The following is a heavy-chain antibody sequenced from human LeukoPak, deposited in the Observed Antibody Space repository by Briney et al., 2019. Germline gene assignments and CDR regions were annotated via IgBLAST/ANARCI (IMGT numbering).Heavy chain of an antibody. CDR3: ASPVGATTVRAFDI. CDR1: GLIFSDHY. Sequence: GGSLRLSCAASGLIFSDHYVVCLREAPGKGGVGVGRTRNEANIYTTKYAASVKGRFTISRDDSKNSLYLQMNSLKTGDTAVYYCASPVGATTVRAFDIWGQGTMVTVSS. J-gene: IGHJ3*02. CDR2: TRNEANIYTT. D-gene: IGHD1-26*01. V-gene: IGHV3-72*01.